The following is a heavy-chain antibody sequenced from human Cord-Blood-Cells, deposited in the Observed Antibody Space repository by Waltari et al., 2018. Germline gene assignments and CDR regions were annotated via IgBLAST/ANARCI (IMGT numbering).Heavy chain of an antibody. Sequence: QVQLQESGPGLVKPSQTLSLTCTVSGGSISSGSYYWSWIRQPTGKGLEWLGYIYTSGSTDYNPSLKSRVTRSVDTSTNQFSLKLSSVTAADTAVYYCARTKYSSSWYWFDPWGQGTLVTVSS. D-gene: IGHD6-13*01. V-gene: IGHV4-61*09. CDR1: GGSISSGSYY. J-gene: IGHJ5*02. CDR3: ARTKYSSSWYWFDP. CDR2: IYTSGST.